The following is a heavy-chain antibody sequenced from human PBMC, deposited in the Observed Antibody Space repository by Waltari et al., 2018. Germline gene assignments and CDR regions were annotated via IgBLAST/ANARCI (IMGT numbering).Heavy chain of an antibody. D-gene: IGHD3-10*01. Sequence: YYWSWIRQPPGKGLEWIGEINHSGSTNYNPSLKSRVTISVDTSKNQFSLKLSSVTAADTAVYYCARGGTMVRGVMGTDYWGQGTLVTVSS. J-gene: IGHJ4*02. CDR3: ARGGTMVRGVMGTDY. V-gene: IGHV4-34*01. CDR1: YY. CDR2: INHSGST.